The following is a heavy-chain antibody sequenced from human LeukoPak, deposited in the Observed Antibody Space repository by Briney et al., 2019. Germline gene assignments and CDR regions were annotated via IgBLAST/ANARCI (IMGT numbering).Heavy chain of an antibody. J-gene: IGHJ4*02. D-gene: IGHD6-19*01. V-gene: IGHV3-23*01. Sequence: GGSLRLSCAASGFTFSSYAMSWVRQAPGKGRERVSAISGSGGSTYYADSVKGRFTISRDNSKNTLYLQMNSLRAEDTAVYYCAKDRESSGWVDFDYWGQGTLVTVSS. CDR1: GFTFSSYA. CDR2: ISGSGGST. CDR3: AKDRESSGWVDFDY.